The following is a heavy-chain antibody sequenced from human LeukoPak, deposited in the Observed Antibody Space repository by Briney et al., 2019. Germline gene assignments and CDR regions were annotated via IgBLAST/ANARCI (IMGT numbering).Heavy chain of an antibody. D-gene: IGHD3-10*01. CDR3: ARIIWFGTDY. J-gene: IGHJ4*02. V-gene: IGHV4-61*01. CDR1: GGSVSSDSYY. Sequence: SETLSLTCTVSGGSVSSDSYYWSWIRLPPGKGLEWIGYIYYSGNTNYTTSLKSRVTISVDTSKNQFSLKLTSVTAADTALYYCARIIWFGTDYWGQGTLVTVSS. CDR2: IYYSGNT.